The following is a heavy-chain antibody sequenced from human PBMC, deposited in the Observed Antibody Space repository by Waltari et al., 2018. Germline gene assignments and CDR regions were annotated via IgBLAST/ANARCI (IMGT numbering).Heavy chain of an antibody. Sequence: VESGGDVVPPGTSLTLSCAASGFDFSASGMHWIRQAPGKELEWVACIWSDGTNIQYAESVKGRFTIFRDNSKNTLFLEMNSLRAEDTAMYYCARLYGGNSASRYWGRGALVTVSS. J-gene: IGHJ4*02. CDR1: GFDFSASG. CDR2: IWSDGTNI. V-gene: IGHV3-33*01. CDR3: ARLYGGNSASRY. D-gene: IGHD2-21*01.